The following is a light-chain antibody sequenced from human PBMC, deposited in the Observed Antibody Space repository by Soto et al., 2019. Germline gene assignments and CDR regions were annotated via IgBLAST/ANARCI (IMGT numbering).Light chain of an antibody. CDR3: RVWDTNSGAV. Sequence: SYELTQPPSVSVAPGQTAIITCGGDNLQTKNVHWYQQRPGQAPVLVMYDDKKRPSGIPERFSGSSSGNLATLTLIRVESRDEADYYCRVWDTNSGAVFGGGTKLTVL. J-gene: IGLJ2*01. CDR2: DDK. V-gene: IGLV3-21*02. CDR1: NLQTKN.